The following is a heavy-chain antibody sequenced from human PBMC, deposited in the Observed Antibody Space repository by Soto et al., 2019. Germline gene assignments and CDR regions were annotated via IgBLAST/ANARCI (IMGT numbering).Heavy chain of an antibody. CDR3: ATLDSSPHYRY. J-gene: IGHJ4*02. CDR1: GGSISSSSYY. Sequence: QLQLQESGPGLVKPSETLSLTCTVSGGSISSSSYYWGWIRQPPGKGLEWIGSIYYSGSTYYNPSRRGRVPTSSDTAQHNGARRVSSATGADPAEYYCATLDSSPHYRYWGQGTLVPVSS. CDR2: IYYSGST. V-gene: IGHV4-39*01. D-gene: IGHD3-22*01.